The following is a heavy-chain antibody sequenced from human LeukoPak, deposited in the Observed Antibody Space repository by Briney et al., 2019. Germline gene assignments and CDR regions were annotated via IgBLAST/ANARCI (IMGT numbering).Heavy chain of an antibody. V-gene: IGHV4-34*01. D-gene: IGHD3-10*01. J-gene: IGHJ4*02. Sequence: PSETLSLTCAVYGGSFSGYYWSWIRQPPGKGLEWIGEINHSGSANYNSSLKSRVTISVDTSKNQFSLKLSSVTAADTAVYYCARGVSSGTRRGLGYWGQGTLVTVSS. CDR2: INHSGSA. CDR1: GGSFSGYY. CDR3: ARGVSSGTRRGLGY.